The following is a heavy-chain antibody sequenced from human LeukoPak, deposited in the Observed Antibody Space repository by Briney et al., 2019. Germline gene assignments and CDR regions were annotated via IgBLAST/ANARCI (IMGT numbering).Heavy chain of an antibody. Sequence: ASVKVSCKASGYTFTSSGISWVRQAPGQGLEWMGWINTYNGNTNYAQKLQGRVTMTTDTPTSTAYMEPRSLRSDDTAVYYCARDEQWLVPISRPFYGMDVWGQGTTVTVSS. CDR3: ARDEQWLVPISRPFYGMDV. J-gene: IGHJ6*02. CDR1: GYTFTSSG. D-gene: IGHD6-19*01. CDR2: INTYNGNT. V-gene: IGHV1-18*01.